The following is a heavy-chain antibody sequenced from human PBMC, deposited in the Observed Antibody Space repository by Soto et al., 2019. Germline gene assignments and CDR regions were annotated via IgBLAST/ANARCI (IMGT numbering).Heavy chain of an antibody. D-gene: IGHD3-10*01. J-gene: IGHJ4*02. CDR1: GGSISSSSYY. V-gene: IGHV4-39*01. CDR2: IYYSGST. Sequence: SETLSLTCTVSGGSISSSSYYWGWIRQPPGKGLEWIGSIYYSGSTYYNPSLKSRVTISVDTSKNQFSLKLSSVTAADTAVYYCASEAMVRGELGYYFDYWGQGTLVTVSS. CDR3: ASEAMVRGELGYYFDY.